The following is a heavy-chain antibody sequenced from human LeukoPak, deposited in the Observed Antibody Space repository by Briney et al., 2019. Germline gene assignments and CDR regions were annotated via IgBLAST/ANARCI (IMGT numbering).Heavy chain of an antibody. J-gene: IGHJ4*02. D-gene: IGHD3-9*01. CDR2: ISSSSSYI. Sequence: PGGSLRLSCAASGFTFSSYSMNWVRQAPRKGLEWVSFISSSSSYIYYADSVKGQFTISRDNAKNSLYLQMNSLRAEDTAVYYCLREPKADYDILTGYYRYWGQGTLVTVSS. CDR1: GFTFSSYS. V-gene: IGHV3-21*01. CDR3: LREPKADYDILTGYYRY.